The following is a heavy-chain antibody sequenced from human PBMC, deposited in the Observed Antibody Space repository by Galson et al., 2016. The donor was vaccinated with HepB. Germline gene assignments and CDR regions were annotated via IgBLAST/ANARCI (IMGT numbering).Heavy chain of an antibody. D-gene: IGHD6-6*01. CDR2: TKHDGDEK. Sequence: SLRLPCAASGFTFSTFWMSWVRQAPGKGLEWVANTKHDGDEKYYVDSVKGRFTISRDNAKNSVYLQMNSLRAEDTAVYYCARDLLVWKYSSSSSPSDYWGLGTVVTVSS. CDR1: GFTFSTFW. CDR3: ARDLLVWKYSSSSSPSDY. V-gene: IGHV3-7*03. J-gene: IGHJ4*02.